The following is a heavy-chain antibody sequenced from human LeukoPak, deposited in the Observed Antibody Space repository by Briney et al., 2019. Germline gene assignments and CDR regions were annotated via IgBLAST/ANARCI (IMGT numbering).Heavy chain of an antibody. CDR1: GFTFSSYG. J-gene: IGHJ4*02. Sequence: RTGGSLRLSCAASGFTFSSYGMHWVRQAPGKGLEWVAVIWYDGSNKYYADSVKGRFTISRDNSKNTLYLQMNSLRAEDTAVYYCARDGRRASGSYPFDCWGQGTLVTVSS. CDR2: IWYDGSNK. V-gene: IGHV3-33*01. D-gene: IGHD1-26*01. CDR3: ARDGRRASGSYPFDC.